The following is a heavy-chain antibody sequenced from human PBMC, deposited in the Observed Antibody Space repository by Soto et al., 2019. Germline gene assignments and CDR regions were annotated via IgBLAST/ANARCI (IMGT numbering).Heavy chain of an antibody. CDR3: AREKGYISGPKNFDY. J-gene: IGHJ4*02. V-gene: IGHV4-30-4*01. CDR2: IYDSGSS. CDR1: GASISSGDYF. D-gene: IGHD5-12*01. Sequence: LSLTCTVSGASISSGDYFWSWIRQSPGKGLEWIGYIYDSGSSYYNPSPKSRVTMSVDTSKNQFSLKLRSVTAADTAVYYCAREKGYISGPKNFDYWGQGTLVTVSS.